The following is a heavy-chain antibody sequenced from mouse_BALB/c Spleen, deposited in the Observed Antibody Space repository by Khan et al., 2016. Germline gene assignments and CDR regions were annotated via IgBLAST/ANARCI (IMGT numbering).Heavy chain of an antibody. V-gene: IGHV14-3*02. Sequence: VQLKESGAELVKPGASVKLSCTASGFNIKDTYMHWVKQRPEQGLEWIGRIDPANGNTKYDPKFQGKATITADTSSNTAYLQLSSLTSEDTAVYYGARLGDYGYWGQGTTLTVSS. CDR3: ARLGDYGY. D-gene: IGHD2-4*01. CDR1: GFNIKDTY. CDR2: IDPANGNT. J-gene: IGHJ2*01.